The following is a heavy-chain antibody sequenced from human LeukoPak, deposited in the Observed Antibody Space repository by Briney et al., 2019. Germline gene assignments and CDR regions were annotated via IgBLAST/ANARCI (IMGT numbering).Heavy chain of an antibody. J-gene: IGHJ4*02. CDR2: IWYDGSNK. V-gene: IGHV3-33*01. CDR1: GFTFSSYG. CDR3: ARDGVILFALDY. Sequence: GGSLRLSCAASGFTFSSYGVHWVRQAPGKGLEWVAVIWYDGSNKYYADSVKGRFTISRDNSKNTLYLQMNSLRAEDTAVYYCARDGVILFALDYWGQGTLVTVSS. D-gene: IGHD3-3*02.